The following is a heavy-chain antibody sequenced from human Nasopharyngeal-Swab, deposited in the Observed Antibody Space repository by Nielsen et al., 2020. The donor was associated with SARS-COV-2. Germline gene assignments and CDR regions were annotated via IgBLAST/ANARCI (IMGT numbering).Heavy chain of an antibody. D-gene: IGHD6-13*01. CDR3: ARNLASRSSSWCFDY. CDR1: GFALSSYS. CDR2: ISSSSYI. J-gene: IGHJ4*02. Sequence: GESLKISCAASGFALSSYSMNWVRQAPGKGLEWVSSISSSSYIFYADSVKGRFTISRDNAKNSLYLQMNSLREEDTAVYYCARNLASRSSSWCFDYWGQGTLVTVSS. V-gene: IGHV3-21*01.